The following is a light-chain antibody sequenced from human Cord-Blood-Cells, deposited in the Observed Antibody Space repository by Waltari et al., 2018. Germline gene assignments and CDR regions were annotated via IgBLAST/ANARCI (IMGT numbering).Light chain of an antibody. CDR1: QSVLYSSNNKNY. CDR2: WAS. Sequence: DIVMTQCPDALAVSLGERDTINCKSSQSVLYSSNNKNYLAWYQQKPGQPPKLLIYWASTRESGVPDRFSGSGSGTDFTLTISSLQAEDVAVYYCQQYYSTPLTFGGGTKVEIK. V-gene: IGKV4-1*01. CDR3: QQYYSTPLT. J-gene: IGKJ4*01.